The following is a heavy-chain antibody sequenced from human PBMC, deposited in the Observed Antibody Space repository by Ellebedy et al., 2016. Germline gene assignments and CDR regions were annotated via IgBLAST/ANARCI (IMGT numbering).Heavy chain of an antibody. J-gene: IGHJ6*02. D-gene: IGHD1-26*01. V-gene: IGHV3-21*01. CDR3: ARDPDSGSYFTGWYYYYGMDV. CDR2: ISSSSSYI. CDR1: GFTFSSYS. Sequence: GESLKISCVASGFTFSSYSMNWVRQAPGKGLEWVSSISSSSSYIYYADSVKGRFTISRDNAKNSLYLQMNSLRAEDTAVYYCARDPDSGSYFTGWYYYYGMDVWGQGTTVTVS.